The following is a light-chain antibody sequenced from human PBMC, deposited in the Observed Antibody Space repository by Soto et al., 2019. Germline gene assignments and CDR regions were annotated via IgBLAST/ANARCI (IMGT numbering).Light chain of an antibody. CDR2: GAS. CDR1: QSISSNY. CDR3: PENGSWT. Sequence: EIVLTQSPGTLPVSPGERATLSCRASQSISSNYLTWYQQKPGQAPSLLIYGASSRPTGIPDRFSGSGSGTDFTLTISRLEREYSAIYYCPENGSWTFGQGTKVEIK. J-gene: IGKJ1*01. V-gene: IGKV3-20*01.